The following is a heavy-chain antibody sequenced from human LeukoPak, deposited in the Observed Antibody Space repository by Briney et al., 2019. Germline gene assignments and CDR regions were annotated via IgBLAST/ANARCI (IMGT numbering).Heavy chain of an antibody. CDR3: ATGRPGSLLDY. D-gene: IGHD1-1*01. Sequence: GASVKVSCKASGYTFTGYYMHWVRQAPGQGLEWMGGFDPEDDERVYAQMLQGRVTMTEDTSTDTAYMELSSLRSEDTAVYFCATGRPGSLLDYWGQGTVVTVSS. V-gene: IGHV1-24*01. CDR2: FDPEDDER. J-gene: IGHJ4*02. CDR1: GYTFTGYY.